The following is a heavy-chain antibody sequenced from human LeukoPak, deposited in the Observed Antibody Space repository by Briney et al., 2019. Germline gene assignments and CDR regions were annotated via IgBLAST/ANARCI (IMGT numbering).Heavy chain of an antibody. J-gene: IGHJ4*02. D-gene: IGHD3-22*01. CDR2: MSGRDDKT. CDR3: ARVAYDSYGHYYHDYFDY. V-gene: IGHV3-23*01. CDR1: GFTFSAYA. Sequence: PGGSLRLSCAASGFTFSAYAMTWVRQAPGKGLEWVSSMSGRDDKTYYTDSAKGRFTISRGNSRNTLYLQMNSLRAEDTALYYCARVAYDSYGHYYHDYFDYWGQGTLVTVSS.